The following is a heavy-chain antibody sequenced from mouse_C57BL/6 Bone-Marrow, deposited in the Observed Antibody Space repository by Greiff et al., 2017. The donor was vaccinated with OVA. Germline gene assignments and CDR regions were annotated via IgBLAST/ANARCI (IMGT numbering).Heavy chain of an antibody. D-gene: IGHD1-1*01. Sequence: VKLQESGPELVKPGASVKFSCKASGYAFSSSWINWVKQRPGKGLEWIGRIYPGDGDTNYNGQFKGKATMTADKSSSTAYMQLSSLTSEDSAVYFCARLLLPYYFDYWGQGTTLTVSS. J-gene: IGHJ2*01. CDR3: ARLLLPYYFDY. CDR1: GYAFSSSW. CDR2: IYPGDGDT. V-gene: IGHV1-82*01.